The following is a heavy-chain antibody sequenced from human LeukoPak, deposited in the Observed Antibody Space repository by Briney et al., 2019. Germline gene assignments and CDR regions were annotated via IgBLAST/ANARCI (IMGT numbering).Heavy chain of an antibody. Sequence: PGGSLRLSCAASGFTFNNYAMTWVRQAPGKGPEWVSSISSSSSYIYYADSVKGRFTISRDNAKNSLYLQMNSLRAEDTAVYYCARDRSTLIEYSSWDWFDPWGQGTLVTVSS. J-gene: IGHJ5*02. CDR3: ARDRSTLIEYSSWDWFDP. D-gene: IGHD6-6*01. CDR1: GFTFNNYA. V-gene: IGHV3-21*01. CDR2: ISSSSSYI.